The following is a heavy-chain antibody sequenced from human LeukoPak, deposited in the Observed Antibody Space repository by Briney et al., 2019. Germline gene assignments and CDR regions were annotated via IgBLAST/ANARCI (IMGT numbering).Heavy chain of an antibody. CDR2: INDNGAKT. V-gene: IGHV3-23*01. CDR3: AKGHGVVTFNELLS. Sequence: PRGSLRLSCAASGFAFYDYAMSWVRQPPGKGLEWVSGINDNGAKTFYADSVKGRLTISRDNSRSTLYLQMNNLRADDTAVYYCAKGHGVVTFNELLSWGQGTLVTVSS. CDR1: GFAFYDYA. J-gene: IGHJ4*02. D-gene: IGHD2-21*02.